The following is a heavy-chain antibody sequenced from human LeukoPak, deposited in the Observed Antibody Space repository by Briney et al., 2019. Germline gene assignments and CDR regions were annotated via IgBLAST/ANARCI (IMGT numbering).Heavy chain of an antibody. CDR3: ARMISPSKEYYYDSSGYYGWPKPGPVTYGYFQH. CDR2: IYYSGYT. Sequence: SETLSLTCTVSGGSISSSSYYWGWIRQPPGKGLEWIGSIYYSGYTYYNPSLKSRVTISVDTSKNQFSLKLSSVTAADTAVYYCARMISPSKEYYYDSSGYYGWPKPGPVTYGYFQHWGQGTLVTVSS. D-gene: IGHD3-22*01. V-gene: IGHV4-39*07. J-gene: IGHJ1*01. CDR1: GGSISSSSYY.